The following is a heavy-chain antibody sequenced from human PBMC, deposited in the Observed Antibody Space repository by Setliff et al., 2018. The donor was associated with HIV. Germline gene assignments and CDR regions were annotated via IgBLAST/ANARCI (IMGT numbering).Heavy chain of an antibody. D-gene: IGHD3-9*01. CDR2: INTNTGNP. V-gene: IGHV7-4-1*02. CDR3: ARTLTGYSAHDAFDI. J-gene: IGHJ3*02. CDR1: GGTFSSYG. Sequence: ASVKVSCKASGGTFSSYGITWVRQAPGQGLEWMGWINTNTGNPTYAQGFTGRFVFSLDTSVSTAYLQISSLKAEDTAVYYCARTLTGYSAHDAFDIWGQGTMVTVSS.